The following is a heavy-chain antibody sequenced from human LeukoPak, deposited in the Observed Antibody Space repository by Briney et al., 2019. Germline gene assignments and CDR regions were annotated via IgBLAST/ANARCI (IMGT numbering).Heavy chain of an antibody. V-gene: IGHV1-24*01. Sequence: ASVKVSCKVSGYTLTELSMHWVRQAPGKGLAWMGRFDPEDGETIYAQKFQGRVTMTEDTSTDTAYMELSSLRSEDTAVYYCAKNYGYCSGGSCYARWFDPWGQGTLVTVSS. D-gene: IGHD2-15*01. CDR1: GYTLTELS. CDR3: AKNYGYCSGGSCYARWFDP. CDR2: FDPEDGET. J-gene: IGHJ5*02.